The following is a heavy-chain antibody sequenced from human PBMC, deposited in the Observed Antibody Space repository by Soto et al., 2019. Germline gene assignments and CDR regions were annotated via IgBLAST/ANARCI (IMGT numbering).Heavy chain of an antibody. Sequence: GESLKISCKRSGYSFTSYWIGWVRQMPGKGLEWMGIIHPSDFDTRYSPSFQGQVTISADKSISTAYLQWSSLRASDTAMYFCAIHSTGYEDSWGQGTLVTVSS. CDR1: GYSFTSYW. D-gene: IGHD5-12*01. CDR2: IHPSDFDT. CDR3: AIHSTGYEDS. J-gene: IGHJ4*02. V-gene: IGHV5-51*01.